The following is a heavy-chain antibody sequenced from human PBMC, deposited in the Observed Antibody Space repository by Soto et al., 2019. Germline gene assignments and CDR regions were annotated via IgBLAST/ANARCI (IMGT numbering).Heavy chain of an antibody. CDR1: VGTFSSYA. Sequence: QVQLVQSGAEVKKPGSSVKVSCKASVGTFSSYAISWVRQAPGQGLEWMGGIIPIFGTANYAQTFQGRVTITADGSTSTAYMELRSLRAEDTAVYYCARDVDSGYESPNYYYYGMDVWGQGTTVTVSS. CDR2: IIPIFGTA. J-gene: IGHJ6*02. D-gene: IGHD5-12*01. CDR3: ARDVDSGYESPNYYYYGMDV. V-gene: IGHV1-69*01.